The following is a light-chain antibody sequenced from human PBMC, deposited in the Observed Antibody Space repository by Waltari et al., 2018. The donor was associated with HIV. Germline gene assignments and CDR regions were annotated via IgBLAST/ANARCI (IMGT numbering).Light chain of an antibody. V-gene: IGLV1-40*01. CDR1: SSNIGAGYD. CDR2: GNG. CDR3: QSYDSNLSGL. Sequence: QSELTQPPSVSAAPGQRVTIACTGSSSNIGAGYDVHWYTRVPGMPPKVVIYGNGNRPSGVPDRFSGSKSGSSAPLVITGHQSEDEADYYCQSYDSNLSGLFGGGTKVTVL. J-gene: IGLJ2*01.